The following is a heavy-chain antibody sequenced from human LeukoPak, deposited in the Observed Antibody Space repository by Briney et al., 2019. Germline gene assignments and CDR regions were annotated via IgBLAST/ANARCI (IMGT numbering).Heavy chain of an antibody. CDR3: AKALEDCSGGGCFSGYMDV. CDR2: MRADESKT. D-gene: IGHD2-15*01. CDR1: GFTFSSYA. J-gene: IGHJ6*03. V-gene: IGHV3-30*02. Sequence: GGSLRLSCTASGFTFSSYAMHWVRQAPGKGLDWVAIMRADESKTYSTDAVKGRFTISRDNSKSTVYLQMNSLGAEDTAVYYCAKALEDCSGGGCFSGYMDVWGKGTTVIVSS.